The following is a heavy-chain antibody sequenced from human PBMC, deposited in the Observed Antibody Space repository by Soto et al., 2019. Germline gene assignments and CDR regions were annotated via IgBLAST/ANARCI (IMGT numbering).Heavy chain of an antibody. Sequence: PGGSLRLSCVASGFTFSSYALHWVRQAPGKGLEWVALISNDGMNTFYAGSVKGRMTVSRDKAEKTMYLQMNSLTAEDTAVYYCAKGLRFMEHWGQGTVVTVSS. J-gene: IGHJ1*01. CDR3: AKGLRFMEH. CDR1: GFTFSSYA. D-gene: IGHD1-1*01. V-gene: IGHV3-30-3*02. CDR2: ISNDGMNT.